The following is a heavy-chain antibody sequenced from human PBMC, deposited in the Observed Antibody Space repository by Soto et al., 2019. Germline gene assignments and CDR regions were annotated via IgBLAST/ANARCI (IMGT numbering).Heavy chain of an antibody. D-gene: IGHD3-10*01. CDR1: GYTFTSYD. V-gene: IGHV1-8*01. CDR3: ARAASTMVRRVVADYFGP. J-gene: IGHJ5*02. CDR2: MNPNSGNT. Sequence: QVQLVQSGAEVKKPGASVKVSCKASGYTFTSYDINWVRQATGQGLEWMGWMNPNSGNTGYAQKFQGRATMLGNTYVSTPYMEISRRRSEDTAVYYCARAASTMVRRVVADYFGPWGHGSLVTVSS.